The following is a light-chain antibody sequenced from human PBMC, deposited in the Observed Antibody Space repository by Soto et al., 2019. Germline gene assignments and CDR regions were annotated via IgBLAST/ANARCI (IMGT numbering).Light chain of an antibody. CDR1: QSVSSSY. V-gene: IGKV3-20*01. CDR2: GAS. J-gene: IGKJ1*01. CDR3: HQYGGSPRT. Sequence: EIVLTQSPGTLSLSPGERATLSCRASQSVSSSYLAWYQQKPGQAPRLLIYGASSRATGIPDRFSGGGSGTDFTLTISRLETEDFAVYYCHQYGGSPRTLGQGTKVDI.